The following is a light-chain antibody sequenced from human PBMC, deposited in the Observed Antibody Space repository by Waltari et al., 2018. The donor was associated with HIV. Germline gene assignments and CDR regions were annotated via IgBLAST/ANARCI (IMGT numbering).Light chain of an antibody. V-gene: IGLV1-40*01. J-gene: IGLJ2*01. CDR1: SSNLGAGYH. CDR3: QSYDRRLSASL. Sequence: QSVLTQPPSVSGAPGQRVTLSCTGTSSNLGAGYHVEWYQQVPGTAPKLLIYGNTNRPSGVSDRFSASKSGTSASLAITGLQAEDEADYYCQSYDRRLSASLFGGGTTLTVL. CDR2: GNT.